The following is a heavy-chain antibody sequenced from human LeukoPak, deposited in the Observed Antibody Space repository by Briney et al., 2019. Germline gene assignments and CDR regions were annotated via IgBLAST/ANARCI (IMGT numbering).Heavy chain of an antibody. D-gene: IGHD3-22*01. CDR2: IWYDGSNK. J-gene: IGHJ4*02. CDR1: GFTFSSYG. V-gene: IGHV3-33*06. CDR3: AKDYRYFDSSGYSPFDY. Sequence: GGSLRLSCAASGFTFSSYGMHWVRQAPGKGLEWVAVIWYDGSNKYYADSVKGRFTISRDNSKNTLYLQMNSLRAEDTAVYYCAKDYRYFDSSGYSPFDYWGQGTLVTVSS.